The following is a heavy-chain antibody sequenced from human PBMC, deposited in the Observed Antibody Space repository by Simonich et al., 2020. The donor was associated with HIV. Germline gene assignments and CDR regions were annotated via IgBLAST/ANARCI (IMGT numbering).Heavy chain of an antibody. V-gene: IGHV1-24*01. CDR2: VNPEDGET. J-gene: IGHJ3*01. D-gene: IGHD3-22*01. CDR1: GYTLTELS. CDR3: AAVKYYYDSSGFSYDGVDV. Sequence: QVQLVQSGAEVKKPGASVKVSCKVSGYTLTELSMHWVRQAPGKGVEWMGGVNPEDGETSYAQKSQGRVTMTEDSSTDTAHMELSSLTSEDTAVYFCAAVKYYYDSSGFSYDGVDVWGQGTMVTVSS.